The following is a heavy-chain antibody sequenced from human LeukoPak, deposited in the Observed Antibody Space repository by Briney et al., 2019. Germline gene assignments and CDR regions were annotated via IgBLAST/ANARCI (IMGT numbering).Heavy chain of an antibody. CDR3: AKGPPTSYYYYGMDV. Sequence: PGRSLRLSCAASGFTFSSYGMHWVRQAPGKGLEWVAVISYDGSNKYYADSVKGRFTISRDNSKNTLYLQMNSLRAEDMAVYYCAKGPPTSYYYYGMDVWGKGTTVTVSS. V-gene: IGHV3-30*18. J-gene: IGHJ6*04. CDR1: GFTFSSYG. CDR2: ISYDGSNK.